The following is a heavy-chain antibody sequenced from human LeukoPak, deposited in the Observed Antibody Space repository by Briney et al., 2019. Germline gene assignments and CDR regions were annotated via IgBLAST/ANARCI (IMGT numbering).Heavy chain of an antibody. J-gene: IGHJ4*02. CDR3: ARLTVTHYYFDY. CDR2: IYYSGST. Sequence: SETLSFTCTVSGGSISSCSYYWGWIRQPPGKGLEWIGSIYYSGSTYYNPSLKSRVTISVDTSKNQFSLKLSSVTAADTAVYYCARLTVTHYYFDYWGQGTLVTVSS. D-gene: IGHD4-17*01. V-gene: IGHV4-39*01. CDR1: GGSISSCSYY.